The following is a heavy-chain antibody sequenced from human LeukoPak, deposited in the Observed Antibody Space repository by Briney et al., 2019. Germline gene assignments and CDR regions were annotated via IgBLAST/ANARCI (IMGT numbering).Heavy chain of an antibody. J-gene: IGHJ4*02. V-gene: IGHV3-48*04. CDR3: SRLGYTTGPTDY. CDR1: GFTFSSYS. Sequence: GGSLRLSCAASGFTFSSYSMNWVRQAPGKGLEWVSYISSSGSPIYYADSVKGRFTISRDTAKNSLFLQVNSLRAEDTAVYYCSRLGYTTGPTDYWGQGTLVTVSS. CDR2: ISSSGSPI. D-gene: IGHD5-18*01.